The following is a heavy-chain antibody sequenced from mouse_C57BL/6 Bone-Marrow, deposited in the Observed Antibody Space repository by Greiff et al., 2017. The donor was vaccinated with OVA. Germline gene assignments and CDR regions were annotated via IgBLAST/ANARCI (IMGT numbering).Heavy chain of an antibody. J-gene: IGHJ2*01. CDR2: IDPSDSYT. Sequence: QVQLKQPGAELVKPGASVKLSCKASGYTFTSYWMQWVKQRPGQGLEWIGEIDPSDSYTNYNQKFKGKATLTVDTSSSTAYMQLSSLTSEDSAVYYCASGPYWGKGTTLTVSS. CDR1: GYTFTSYW. V-gene: IGHV1-50*01. CDR3: ASGPY.